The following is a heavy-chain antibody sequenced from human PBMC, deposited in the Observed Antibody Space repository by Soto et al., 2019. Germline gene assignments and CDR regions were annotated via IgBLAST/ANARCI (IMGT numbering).Heavy chain of an antibody. V-gene: IGHV1-18*01. CDR3: ARGSSSPVTTPIDF. Sequence: QIQLMQSGPEMKKPGASVKVSCKASGYTINIYGFTWVRQAPGQGLEWIGWISGYNGNTKYAQELQGRVTMTTDTSTSTAYMELMSLRSADTAVYYCARGSSSPVTTPIDFWGQGTLVTVSS. J-gene: IGHJ4*02. D-gene: IGHD4-4*01. CDR1: GYTINIYG. CDR2: ISGYNGNT.